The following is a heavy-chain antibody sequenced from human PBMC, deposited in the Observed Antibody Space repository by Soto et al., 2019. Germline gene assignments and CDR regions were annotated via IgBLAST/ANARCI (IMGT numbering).Heavy chain of an antibody. CDR1: GFTFSSYG. V-gene: IGHV3-30*18. Sequence: GGSLRLSCAASGFTFSSYGMHWVRQAPGKGLEWVAVISYDGSNKYYADSVKGRFTISRDNSKNTLYLQMNSLRAEDTAVYYCAKDAYYDFWSGYLPPLGMDVWGQGTTVTVSS. CDR2: ISYDGSNK. D-gene: IGHD3-3*01. J-gene: IGHJ6*02. CDR3: AKDAYYDFWSGYLPPLGMDV.